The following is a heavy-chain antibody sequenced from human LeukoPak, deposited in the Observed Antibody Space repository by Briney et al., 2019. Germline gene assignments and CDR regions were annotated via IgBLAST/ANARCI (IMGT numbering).Heavy chain of an antibody. CDR1: GFTFTSYG. Sequence: GRSLRLSCAVSGFTFTSYGMHWVRQGPGKGLEWVAGIWYDGSQKYYADSVKGRFTISRDNSKNTLYLQMNSPRDEDTAVYYCARVGYCSGGSCYGADHWGQGTLVTVSS. V-gene: IGHV3-33*01. J-gene: IGHJ4*02. CDR2: IWYDGSQK. D-gene: IGHD2-15*01. CDR3: ARVGYCSGGSCYGADH.